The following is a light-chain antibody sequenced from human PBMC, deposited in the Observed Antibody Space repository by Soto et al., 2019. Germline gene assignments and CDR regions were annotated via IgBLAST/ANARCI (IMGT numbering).Light chain of an antibody. J-gene: IGLJ1*01. CDR1: SSDVGGHNY. V-gene: IGLV2-14*01. CDR3: SSYTFTSTLYV. Sequence: QSDLTQPAAVSGAPVQSITISFTGSSSDVGGHNYVSWYQQHPGKDPKLMIYEVTKRPSGVSNRFSGSKSGNTASLTISVLHSEDQADYYFSSYTFTSTLYVFGNGTKLTVL. CDR2: EVT.